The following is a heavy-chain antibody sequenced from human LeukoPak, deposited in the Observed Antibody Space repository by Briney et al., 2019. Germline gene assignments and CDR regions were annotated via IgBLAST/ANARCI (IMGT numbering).Heavy chain of an antibody. CDR2: IYYSGST. V-gene: IGHV4-59*01. CDR1: GGSISSYY. Sequence: SETLSLTCTVSGGSISSYYWSWIRQPPGKGLEWIGYIYYSGSTNYNPSLKSRVTISVDTSKNQFSLKLSSVTAADTAVYYCARSTRIAARPHFDYWGQGTLVTVSS. J-gene: IGHJ4*02. D-gene: IGHD6-6*01. CDR3: ARSTRIAARPHFDY.